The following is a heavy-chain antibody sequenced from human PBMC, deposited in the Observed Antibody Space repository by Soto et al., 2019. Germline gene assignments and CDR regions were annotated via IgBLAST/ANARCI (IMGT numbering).Heavy chain of an antibody. CDR1: GGSFSTYY. CDR2: INHSGSN. J-gene: IGHJ3*02. CDR3: ARGGSNDWQVAFDI. D-gene: IGHD3-9*01. V-gene: IGHV4-34*01. Sequence: QLQQWGAGLLKPSETLSLTCVVSGGSFSTYYYNWIRQSPGKGLEWIGEINHSGSNNYSPSFKNRVTMSLDTSKNQFALKLTSVTAADTAVYYCARGGSNDWQVAFDIWGQGTMVTVSS.